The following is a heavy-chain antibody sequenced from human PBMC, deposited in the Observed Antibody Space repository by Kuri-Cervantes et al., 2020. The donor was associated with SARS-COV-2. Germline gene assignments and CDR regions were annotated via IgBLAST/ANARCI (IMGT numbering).Heavy chain of an antibody. CDR3: ARGRVPAAFDY. CDR2: ISAYNGNT. CDR1: GYTFTSYG. D-gene: IGHD2-2*01. Sequence: ASVKVSCKASGYTFTSYGISWVRQAPGQGLEWMGWISAYNGNTNYAQKLQGRVTMTRDTSTSTVYMELSSLRSEDTAVYYCARGRVPAAFDYWGQGTLVTVSS. V-gene: IGHV1-18*01. J-gene: IGHJ4*02.